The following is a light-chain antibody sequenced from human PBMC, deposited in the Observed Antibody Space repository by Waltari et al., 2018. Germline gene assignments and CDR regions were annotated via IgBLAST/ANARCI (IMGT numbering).Light chain of an antibody. V-gene: IGKV1-5*03. CDR1: QSITRL. CDR3: QHYDSYSAT. J-gene: IGKJ4*02. Sequence: DIQMTQSPSTLSASVGDRVTITCRASQSITRLLAWYQQKAGKAPKLLFYKASILESGVPSRFSGGGSGTEFTLTISSLQPDDFATYYCQHYDSYSATFGRGTKVEIK. CDR2: KAS.